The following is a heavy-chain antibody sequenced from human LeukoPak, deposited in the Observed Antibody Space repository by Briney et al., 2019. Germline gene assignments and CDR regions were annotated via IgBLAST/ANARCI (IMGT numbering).Heavy chain of an antibody. D-gene: IGHD6-19*01. Sequence: GGSLRLSCTASGFTFGDYAMSWVRQAPGKGLEWVGFIRSKAYGGTTEYAASVKGRFTISRDDSKSIAYLQMNSLKTEDTAVYYCTRDSLRIAVAGTRDFDYWGQGTLVTVSS. V-gene: IGHV3-49*04. CDR2: IRSKAYGGTT. CDR3: TRDSLRIAVAGTRDFDY. CDR1: GFTFGDYA. J-gene: IGHJ4*02.